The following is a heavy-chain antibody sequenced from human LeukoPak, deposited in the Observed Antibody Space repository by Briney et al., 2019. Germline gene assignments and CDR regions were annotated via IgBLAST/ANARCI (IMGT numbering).Heavy chain of an antibody. V-gene: IGHV3-43D*03. CDR1: GFTFDDYA. Sequence: PGGSLRLSCAASGFTFDDYAMHWVRQAPGKGLQWISSINWVGDTSSYADSVKGRFTVSRDNTNGSLYLQMHSLRSEDTALYYCAKDRQYGDYGGGDFFDSWGQGTLVTVSS. D-gene: IGHD4-17*01. CDR3: AKDRQYGDYGGGDFFDS. CDR2: INWVGDTS. J-gene: IGHJ4*02.